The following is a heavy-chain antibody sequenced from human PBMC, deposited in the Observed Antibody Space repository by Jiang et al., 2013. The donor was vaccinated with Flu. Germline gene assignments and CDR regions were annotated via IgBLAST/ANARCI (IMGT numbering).Heavy chain of an antibody. D-gene: IGHD2-21*02. J-gene: IGHJ4*02. Sequence: GSGLVKPWETLSLTCAVSGVSMGKNDWWSWVRQTPGKGLEWIGQIYLRNGGTTYNPPLQSRVTISADRSRNRLSLQLNSVTAADTAVYHCVRNGDFSLKDWGQGVLVTVSS. CDR2: IYLRNGGT. CDR1: GVSMGKNDW. V-gene: IGHV4-4*02. CDR3: VRNGDFSLKD.